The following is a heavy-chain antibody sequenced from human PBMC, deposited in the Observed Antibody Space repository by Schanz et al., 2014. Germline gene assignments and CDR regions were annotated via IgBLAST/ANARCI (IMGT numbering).Heavy chain of an antibody. V-gene: IGHV3-7*05. CDR3: AKQIHYDILTVTRN. CDR2: IKQDGSEK. CDR1: GFTFSKYW. D-gene: IGHD3-9*01. Sequence: EGQLAESGGGLVQPGGSLRLSCGGSGFTFSKYWMSWVRQAPGKGLEWVANIKQDGSEKYYVDAVKGRFTISRDNAKNSMYLHMKSLRGEDTAVYYCAKQIHYDILTVTRNWGQGTLVTVSS. J-gene: IGHJ4*02.